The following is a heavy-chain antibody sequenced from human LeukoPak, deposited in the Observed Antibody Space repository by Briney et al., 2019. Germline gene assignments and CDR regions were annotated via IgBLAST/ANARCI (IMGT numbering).Heavy chain of an antibody. D-gene: IGHD6-6*01. Sequence: GGSLRLSCAASGFTFSNHWMSWVRQAPGKGLEWVANLKQDGSETDSVDSLKGRFTLSRDNAKNLVYLQMNSLRAEDTAVYYCARIGYSSSSFDYWGQGILVTVSS. J-gene: IGHJ4*02. CDR2: LKQDGSET. V-gene: IGHV3-7*01. CDR1: GFTFSNHW. CDR3: ARIGYSSSSFDY.